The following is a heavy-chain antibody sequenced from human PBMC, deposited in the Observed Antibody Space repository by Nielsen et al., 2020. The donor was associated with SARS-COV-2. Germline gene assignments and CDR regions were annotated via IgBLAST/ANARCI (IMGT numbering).Heavy chain of an antibody. D-gene: IGHD3-9*01. V-gene: IGHV1-69*05. CDR3: ARGRTNFDWFQYWTYYFDY. CDR2: IIPIFGTA. Sequence: WVRQAPGQGLEWMGGIIPIFGTANYAQKFQGRVTITRDTSASTAYMELSSLRSEDTAVYYRARGRTNFDWFQYWTYYFDYWGQGTLVTVSS. J-gene: IGHJ4*02.